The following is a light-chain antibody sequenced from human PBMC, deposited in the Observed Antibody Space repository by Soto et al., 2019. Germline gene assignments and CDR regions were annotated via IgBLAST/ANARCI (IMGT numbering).Light chain of an antibody. CDR1: SSDVGGYNY. V-gene: IGLV2-11*01. Sequence: QSALTQPRSVSGSPGQSVTISCTGTSSDVGGYNYVSWYQQHPGKAPKLMIYDVSNRPSGVPDRFSGSKSGNTASLTISGLQAEDEADYYCGSYAGSYTLVFGGGTKVTVL. CDR2: DVS. J-gene: IGLJ2*01. CDR3: GSYAGSYTLV.